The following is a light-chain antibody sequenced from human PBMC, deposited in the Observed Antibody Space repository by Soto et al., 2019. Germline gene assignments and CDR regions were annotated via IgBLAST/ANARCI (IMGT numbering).Light chain of an antibody. CDR2: AAS. CDR3: QQYYSYPCM. Sequence: AIRIIHFPSSLSSCTVVKVTTTCRESQVISSYLDWYHQKPGKAPKLLIYAASTLQSGVPSRFSGSGSGADFTLTISCLQSEDFATYYGQQYYSYPCMFGQGTKV. J-gene: IGKJ1*01. CDR1: QVISSY. V-gene: IGKV1-8*01.